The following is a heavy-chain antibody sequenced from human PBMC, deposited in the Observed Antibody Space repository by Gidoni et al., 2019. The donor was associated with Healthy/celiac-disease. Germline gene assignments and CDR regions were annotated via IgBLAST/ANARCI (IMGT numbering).Heavy chain of an antibody. J-gene: IGHJ3*02. CDR3: AGPITVYAFDI. D-gene: IGHD3-16*01. Sequence: QVQLQQWGAGLLKPSETLSLTCAVYGGSFSGYYWSWIRQPPGKGLEWIGEINHSGSTNYNPSLKSRVTISVDTSKNQFSLKLSSVTAADTAVYYCAGPITVYAFDIWGQGTMVTVSS. V-gene: IGHV4-34*01. CDR2: INHSGST. CDR1: GGSFSGYY.